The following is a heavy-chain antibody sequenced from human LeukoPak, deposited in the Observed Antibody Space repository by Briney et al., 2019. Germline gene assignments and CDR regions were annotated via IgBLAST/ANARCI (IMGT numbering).Heavy chain of an antibody. Sequence: GGSLRLSCAASGFTFSDYYMSWIRQAPGKGLEWVSYISSSGTIYYADSVKGRFTISRDNAKNSLYLQMNSLRAEDTAVYYCAKEGLWFGEFDFDYWGQGTLVTVSS. V-gene: IGHV3-11*01. J-gene: IGHJ4*02. D-gene: IGHD3-10*01. CDR1: GFTFSDYY. CDR3: AKEGLWFGEFDFDY. CDR2: ISSSGTI.